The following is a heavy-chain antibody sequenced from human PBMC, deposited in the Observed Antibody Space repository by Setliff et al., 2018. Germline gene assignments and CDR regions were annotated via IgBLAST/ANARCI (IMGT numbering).Heavy chain of an antibody. CDR1: GFTFADYA. CDR3: AKPRVELRWGFES. J-gene: IGHJ4*02. D-gene: IGHD1-7*01. V-gene: IGHV3-23*03. Sequence: GGSLRLSCAASGFTFADYAMSWVRQAPGKGLEWVSTIYSGDRSTFYTDSVKGRFIIFRDSSKNTLYMQLNSLRAEDTAIYYCAKPRVELRWGFESWGQGTLVHRLL. CDR2: IYSGDRST.